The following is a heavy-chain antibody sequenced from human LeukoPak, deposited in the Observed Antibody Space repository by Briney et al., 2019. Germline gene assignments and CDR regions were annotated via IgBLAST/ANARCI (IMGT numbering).Heavy chain of an antibody. Sequence: PGGSLRLSCAASGFTFSNYAMTWVRQAPGKGLQWVSIIGGSGDSIYYADSVKGRFTISRDNSQNTLYLQMNSLRAEDTAVYYCARDEWELLLGTDAFDIWGQGTMVTVSS. CDR2: IGGSGDSI. CDR3: ARDEWELLLGTDAFDI. V-gene: IGHV3-23*01. J-gene: IGHJ3*02. CDR1: GFTFSNYA. D-gene: IGHD1-26*01.